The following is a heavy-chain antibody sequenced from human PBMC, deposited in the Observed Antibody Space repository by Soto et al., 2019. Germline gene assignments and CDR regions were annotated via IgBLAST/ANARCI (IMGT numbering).Heavy chain of an antibody. J-gene: IGHJ6*03. D-gene: IGHD3-10*01. CDR2: ISGSGGST. V-gene: IGHV3-23*01. Sequence: GGSLRLSCAASGFTFSSYAMSWVRQAPGKGLEWVSAISGSGGSTYYADSVKGRFTISRDNSKNTLYLQMNNLRAEDTAVYYCAKSYGSGSYYKPPYYYYMDVWGKGTTVTVSS. CDR3: AKSYGSGSYYKPPYYYYMDV. CDR1: GFTFSSYA.